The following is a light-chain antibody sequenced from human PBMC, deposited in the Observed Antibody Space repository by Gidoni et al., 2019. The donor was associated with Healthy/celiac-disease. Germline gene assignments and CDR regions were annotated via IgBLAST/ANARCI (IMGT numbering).Light chain of an antibody. J-gene: IGKJ1*01. CDR3: QQYNSYWT. CDR2: KAS. Sequence: DIQMTQSPSTLSASVGDRVTLTCRASQSISSWLAWDQQKPGKAPKVLIYKASSLESGVPSRFSGSGSGTEFTLTISSLQPDDFATYYCQQYNSYWTFGQGTKVEIK. V-gene: IGKV1-5*03. CDR1: QSISSW.